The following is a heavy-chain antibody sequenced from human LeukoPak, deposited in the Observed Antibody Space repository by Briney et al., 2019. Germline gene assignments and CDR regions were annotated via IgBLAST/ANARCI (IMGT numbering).Heavy chain of an antibody. CDR2: IYYTGTT. Sequence: ASETLSLTCTVSGGSISSSNYYWGWIRQPPGERLEWIGTIYYTGTTYYNPSLQSRVIISVDTSKNQFSLNLSSVTAPDTALYYCARTVGTHRLDYWGQGSLVTVSS. CDR1: GGSISSSNYY. CDR3: ARTVGTHRLDY. D-gene: IGHD4-23*01. V-gene: IGHV4-39*01. J-gene: IGHJ4*02.